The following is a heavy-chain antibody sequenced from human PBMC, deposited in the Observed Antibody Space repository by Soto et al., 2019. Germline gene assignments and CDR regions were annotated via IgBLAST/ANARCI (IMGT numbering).Heavy chain of an antibody. CDR2: IYPGDSDT. D-gene: IGHD5-18*01. V-gene: IGHV5-51*01. Sequence: RESLKISCKGSGYSFTSYWIGWVRQMPGKGLEWMGIIYPGDSDTRYSPSFQGQVTISADKSISTAYLQWSSLKASDTAMYYCARHDTAMAYYYYYGMDVWGQGTTVTVSS. J-gene: IGHJ6*02. CDR1: GYSFTSYW. CDR3: ARHDTAMAYYYYYGMDV.